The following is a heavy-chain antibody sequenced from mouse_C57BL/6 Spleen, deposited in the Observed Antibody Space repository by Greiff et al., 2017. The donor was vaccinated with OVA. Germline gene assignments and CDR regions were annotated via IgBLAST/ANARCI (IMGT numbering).Heavy chain of an antibody. CDR3: AKNEGTAQALFAMDY. J-gene: IGHJ4*01. Sequence: VKLVESGPGLVQPSQSLSITCTVSGFSLTSYGVHWVRQSPGKGLEWLGVIWRGGSTDYNAAFMSRLSITKDNSKSQVFFKMNSLQADDTAIYYCAKNEGTAQALFAMDYWGQGTSVTVSS. CDR2: IWRGGST. CDR1: GFSLTSYG. V-gene: IGHV2-5*01. D-gene: IGHD3-2*02.